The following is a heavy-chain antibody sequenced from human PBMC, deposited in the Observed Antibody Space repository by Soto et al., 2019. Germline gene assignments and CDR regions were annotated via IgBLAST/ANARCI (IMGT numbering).Heavy chain of an antibody. CDR2: IYWDTYR. J-gene: IGHJ5*02. CDR1: GLSLSTSGVG. V-gene: IGHV2-5*02. CDR3: AHRVPSSSYWGVGWFDP. Sequence: QITLKESVPTLVEPTQTLTLTCSFSGLSLSTSGVGVGWLRQAPLKALECLVIIYWDTYRRYNPSLKKRLTLTHDNSKNQVILTMTYMEPMDTSAYYGAHRVPSSSYWGVGWFDPWGHGTLVTVS. D-gene: IGHD7-27*01.